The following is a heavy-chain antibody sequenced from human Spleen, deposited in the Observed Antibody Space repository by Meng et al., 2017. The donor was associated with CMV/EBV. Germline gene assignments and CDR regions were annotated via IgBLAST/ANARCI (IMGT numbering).Heavy chain of an antibody. J-gene: IGHJ6*02. CDR2: IYYSGST. CDR1: GGSISSSSYY. Sequence: SETLSLTCTVSGGSISSSSYYWGWIRQPPGKGLEWIGSIYYSGSTYYNPSLKSRVTISVDTSKNQFSLKLSSVTAADTAVYYCARPFPLAAAGYYYYGMDVWGQGTTVTVSS. V-gene: IGHV4-39*01. CDR3: ARPFPLAAAGYYYYGMDV. D-gene: IGHD6-13*01.